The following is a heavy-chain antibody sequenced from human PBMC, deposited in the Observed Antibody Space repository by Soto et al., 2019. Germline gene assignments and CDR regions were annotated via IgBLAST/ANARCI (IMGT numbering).Heavy chain of an antibody. CDR1: GGSFSGYY. V-gene: IGHV4-34*01. CDR3: ARGDLRGYSGYDNKPVFDY. CDR2: INHSGST. Sequence: PSETLSLTCAVYGGSFSGYYWSWIRQPPGKGLEWIGEINHSGSTNYNPSLKSRVTISVDTSKNQFSLKLSSVTAADTAVYYCARGDLRGYSGYDNKPVFDYWGQGTLVTVSS. D-gene: IGHD5-12*01. J-gene: IGHJ4*02.